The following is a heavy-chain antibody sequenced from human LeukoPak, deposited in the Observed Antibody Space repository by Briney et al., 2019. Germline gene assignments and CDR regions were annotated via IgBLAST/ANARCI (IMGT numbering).Heavy chain of an antibody. J-gene: IGHJ4*02. V-gene: IGHV4-59*01. CDR2: IYYSGST. D-gene: IGHD3-16*02. Sequence: SETLSLTCTVSGGSISSYYWSWIRQPPGKGLEWIGYIYYSGSTNYNPSLKSRVTISVDTSKNQFSLKLSSVTAADTAVYYCARVRPGSTFNKYDYVWGSYRLDGSFDCWGQGTLVTVSS. CDR1: GGSISSYY. CDR3: ARVRPGSTFNKYDYVWGSYRLDGSFDC.